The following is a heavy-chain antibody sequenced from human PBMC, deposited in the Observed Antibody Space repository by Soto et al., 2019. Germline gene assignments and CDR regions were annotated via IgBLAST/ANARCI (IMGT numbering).Heavy chain of an antibody. D-gene: IGHD6-13*01. CDR2: IVVGSGNT. V-gene: IGHV1-58*01. Sequence: SAKVSCKASGFSFTISAVQWVLQSGLQGLEWIGWIVVGSGNTNYAQKFQERVTITRDMSTSTAYMELSSLRSEDTAVYYCAADGSSSWYYYYYGMDVWGQGTTVTVSS. CDR3: AADGSSSWYYYYYGMDV. CDR1: GFSFTISA. J-gene: IGHJ6*02.